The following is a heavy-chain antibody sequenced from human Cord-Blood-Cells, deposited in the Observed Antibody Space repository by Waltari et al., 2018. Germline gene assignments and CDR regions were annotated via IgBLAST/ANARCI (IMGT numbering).Heavy chain of an antibody. V-gene: IGHV4-38-2*02. J-gene: IGHJ4*02. D-gene: IGHD6-13*01. CDR1: GYSLSSGYY. CDR2: IYHSGST. Sequence: QVQLQESGPGLVKPSETLSLTCTVSGYSLSSGYYWGWIRQPPGKGLEWIGSIYHSGSTYYNPSLKSRVTISVDTSKNQFSLKLSSVTAADTAVYYCASVPLNTPAAGNFDYWGQGTLVTVSS. CDR3: ASVPLNTPAAGNFDY.